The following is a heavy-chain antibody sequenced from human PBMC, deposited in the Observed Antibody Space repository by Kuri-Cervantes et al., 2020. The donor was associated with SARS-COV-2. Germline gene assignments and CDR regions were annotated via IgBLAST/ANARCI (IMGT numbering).Heavy chain of an antibody. D-gene: IGHD6-19*01. V-gene: IGHV3-53*01. CDR2: IYSGGST. CDR1: GFTVSSNY. Sequence: GESLKISCAASGFTVSSNYMSWVRQAPGKGLEWVSVIYSGGSTYYADSVKGRFTISRDNSKNTLYLQMNSLSAEDTAVYYCARSIIAVAGFGGRDYWGQGTLVTVSS. CDR3: ARSIIAVAGFGGRDY. J-gene: IGHJ4*02.